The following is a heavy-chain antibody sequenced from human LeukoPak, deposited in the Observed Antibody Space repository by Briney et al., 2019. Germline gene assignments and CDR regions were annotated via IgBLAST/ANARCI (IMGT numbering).Heavy chain of an antibody. D-gene: IGHD2-15*01. J-gene: IGHJ6*03. CDR2: INPSGGRT. CDR3: ARDRSVVVVAAGDYYYYYYMDV. Sequence: ASVKVSCKASGYTFTSYYMHWVGQAPGQGLGWMGIINPSGGRTSYAQKFQGRVTMTRDMSTSTVYMELSSLRSEDTAVYYCARDRSVVVVAAGDYYYYYYMDVWGKGTTVTVSS. CDR1: GYTFTSYY. V-gene: IGHV1-46*01.